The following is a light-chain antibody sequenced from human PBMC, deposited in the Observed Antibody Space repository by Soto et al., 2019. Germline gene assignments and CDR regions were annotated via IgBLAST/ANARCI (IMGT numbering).Light chain of an antibody. CDR1: QSVRTY. J-gene: IGKJ4*01. CDR3: HQRSNWPRT. CDR2: NAY. Sequence: EIVLTQSPATLSLFPGERATLSCMASQSVRTYLAWYQQKPGQAPRLLISNAYNRATGIQARLSGSGSGTEFTLTISSLESEDSAVYYCHQRSNWPRTFGGGTKVEIK. V-gene: IGKV3-11*01.